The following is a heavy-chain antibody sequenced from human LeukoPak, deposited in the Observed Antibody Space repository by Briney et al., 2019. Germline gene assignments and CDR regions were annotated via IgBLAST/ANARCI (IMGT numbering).Heavy chain of an antibody. D-gene: IGHD3-22*01. CDR3: AKHSYGMIHAFDI. V-gene: IGHV3-30*02. CDR1: GFTFSSYG. CDR2: IRYDGSNK. Sequence: GGSLRLSCATSGFTFSSYGMHWVRQVPGKGLEWVAFIRYDGSNKYYADSVKGRFTISRDNSKNTLYLQMNSLRAEDTAVYYCAKHSYGMIHAFDIWGQGTMVTVSS. J-gene: IGHJ3*02.